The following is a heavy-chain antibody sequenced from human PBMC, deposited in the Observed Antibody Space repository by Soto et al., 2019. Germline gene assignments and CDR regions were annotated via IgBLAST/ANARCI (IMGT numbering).Heavy chain of an antibody. CDR1: GFTFSSYW. V-gene: IGHV3-74*01. Sequence: GGSLRLSCAASGFTFSSYWMHWVRQAPGKGLVWVSRINSDGSSTSYADSVKGRFTISRDNAKNTLYLQMNSLRAEDTAVYYCAIVFEYSSSAPDYWGQGTLVTVSS. CDR2: INSDGSST. J-gene: IGHJ4*02. CDR3: AIVFEYSSSAPDY. D-gene: IGHD6-6*01.